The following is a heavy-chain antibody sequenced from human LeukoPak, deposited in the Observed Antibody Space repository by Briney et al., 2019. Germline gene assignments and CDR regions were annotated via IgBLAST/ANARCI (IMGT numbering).Heavy chain of an antibody. Sequence: ASVKVSCEASGYTFTSYGISWVRQAPGQGLEWMGWISAYNGNTNYAQKLQGRVTMTTDTSTSTAYMELRSLRSDDTAVYYCARDPPVKYGDYAFDIWGQGTVVTVSS. CDR1: GYTFTSYG. V-gene: IGHV1-18*01. J-gene: IGHJ3*02. CDR3: ARDPPVKYGDYAFDI. D-gene: IGHD4-17*01. CDR2: ISAYNGNT.